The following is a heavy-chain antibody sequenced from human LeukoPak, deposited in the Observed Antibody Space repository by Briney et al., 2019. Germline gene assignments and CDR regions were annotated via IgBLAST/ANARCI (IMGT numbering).Heavy chain of an antibody. CDR1: GGSFSGYY. J-gene: IGHJ4*02. D-gene: IGHD3-10*01. V-gene: IGHV4-34*01. Sequence: ASETLSLTCAVYGGSFSGYYWSWLRQPPGKGLEWIGEINHSGSTNYNPSLKSRVTISVDTSKNQFSLKLSSVTAADTAVYYGASDPLGVPFDYWGQGTLVTVSS. CDR3: ASDPLGVPFDY. CDR2: INHSGST.